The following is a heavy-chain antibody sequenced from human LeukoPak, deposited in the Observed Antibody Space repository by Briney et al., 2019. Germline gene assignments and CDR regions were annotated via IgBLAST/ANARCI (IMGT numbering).Heavy chain of an antibody. CDR3: AKYSRYAYVGQIDY. J-gene: IGHJ4*02. V-gene: IGHV3-23*01. CDR2: VSDSGTMT. Sequence: PGGSLRLSCAASGFTFSNYAMNWVRQAPGKGLEWVSGVSDSGTMTYYARSVKGRFTISRDNSKNTVYLQMNSLRAEDTAIYYCAKYSRYAYVGQIDYWGQGTLVTVSS. D-gene: IGHD1-1*01. CDR1: GFTFSNYA.